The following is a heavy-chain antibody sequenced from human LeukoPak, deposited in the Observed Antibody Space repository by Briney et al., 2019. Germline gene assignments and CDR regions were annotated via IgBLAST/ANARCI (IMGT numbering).Heavy chain of an antibody. Sequence: GGSLRLSCAASGFTFSSYAMNWVRQAPGKGLEWVSGIVGSGGNTHYADSVKGRFTISRDNSKNTLYLQMNSLTVEDTAVYYCAKDGVVGVRRNYMDVWGKGTTVTVSS. J-gene: IGHJ6*03. CDR2: IVGSGGNT. D-gene: IGHD1-26*01. CDR1: GFTFSSYA. V-gene: IGHV3-23*01. CDR3: AKDGVVGVRRNYMDV.